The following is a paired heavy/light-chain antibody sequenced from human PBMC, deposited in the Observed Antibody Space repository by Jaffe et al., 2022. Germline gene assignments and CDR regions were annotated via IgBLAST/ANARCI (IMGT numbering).Heavy chain of an antibody. V-gene: IGHV3-30*02. J-gene: IGHJ3*02. CDR2: VRYDGSYT. D-gene: IGHD5-12*01. Sequence: QVQLVESGGGVVQPGGSLRLSCAASGLPFSNYGIYWVRQGPAKGLEWVAFVRYDGSYTHYEDSVRGRFIISRDNSKNTVYLQMNSLRPEDTALYYCAKDRGGYDMDAFDMWGQGTMVTVSS. CDR3: AKDRGGYDMDAFDM. CDR1: GLPFSNYG.
Light chain of an antibody. V-gene: IGKV2-40*01. CDR3: MQRMEFPLT. J-gene: IGKJ3*01. CDR1: QSLLDSDDGDTY. CDR2: TLS. Sequence: DIVMTQTPLSLPVTPGEPASISCRSSQSLLDSDDGDTYLDWYLQKPGQSPQLLIYTLSYRASGVPDRFSGSGSGTNFTLKISRVEAEDVGVYYCMQRMEFPLTFGPGTKVDIK.